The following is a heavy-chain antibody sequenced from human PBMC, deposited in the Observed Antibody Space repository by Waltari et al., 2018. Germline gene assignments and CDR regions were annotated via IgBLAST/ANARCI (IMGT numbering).Heavy chain of an antibody. Sequence: QVQLVQSGAEVKKPGASVKVSCKASGYTFTSYAMHWVRQAPGQRLEWMGWINAGNGNTKYSQKFQGRVTITRDTSASTAYMELSSLRSEDTAVYYCAREGAKYYDFWSGYYNYYYYGMDVWGQGTMVTVSS. D-gene: IGHD3-3*01. CDR1: GYTFTSYA. CDR3: AREGAKYYDFWSGYYNYYYYGMDV. J-gene: IGHJ6*02. CDR2: INAGNGNT. V-gene: IGHV1-3*01.